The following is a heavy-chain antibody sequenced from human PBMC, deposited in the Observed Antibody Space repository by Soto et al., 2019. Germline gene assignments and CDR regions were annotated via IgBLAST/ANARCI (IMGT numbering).Heavy chain of an antibody. CDR3: ATQEVGGSYVYTFDP. J-gene: IGHJ5*02. V-gene: IGHV4-31*03. D-gene: IGHD1-26*01. Sequence: SETLSLTCTVSGGSISSGGYYWRWIRQPPGKGLEWIGYIYYSGSTYYNPSLKSRVTISVDTSKNQFSLKLSSVTAADTAVYYCATQEVGGSYVYTFDPWGQGTLVTVSS. CDR2: IYYSGST. CDR1: GGSISSGGYY.